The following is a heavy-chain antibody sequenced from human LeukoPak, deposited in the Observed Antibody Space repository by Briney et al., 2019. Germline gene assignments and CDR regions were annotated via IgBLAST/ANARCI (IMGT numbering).Heavy chain of an antibody. CDR3: ARGPLVAARWYYYYYYMDV. V-gene: IGHV1-8*01. CDR2: MNPNSGNT. D-gene: IGHD2-15*01. Sequence: GASVKVSCKASGYTFTSYDINWVRQATGQGLEWMGWMNPNSGNTGYAQKFQGRVTMTRNTSISTAYMELSSLRPEDTAVYYCARGPLVAARWYYYYYYMDVWGKGTTVTVSS. J-gene: IGHJ6*03. CDR1: GYTFTSYD.